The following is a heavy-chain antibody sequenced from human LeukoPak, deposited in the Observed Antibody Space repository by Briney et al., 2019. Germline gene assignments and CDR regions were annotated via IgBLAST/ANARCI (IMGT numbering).Heavy chain of an antibody. Sequence: GGSLRLSCAASGFTFGNFWMNWVRQAPGKGLEWVANMKPDGSEKNYVASVKGRFTISRDNAENTLYLQMNSLRVEDTAIYYCAKGQELDDGVFDSWGQGTLVTVSS. CDR1: GFTFGNFW. J-gene: IGHJ4*02. CDR2: MKPDGSEK. D-gene: IGHD1-1*01. V-gene: IGHV3-7*05. CDR3: AKGQELDDGVFDS.